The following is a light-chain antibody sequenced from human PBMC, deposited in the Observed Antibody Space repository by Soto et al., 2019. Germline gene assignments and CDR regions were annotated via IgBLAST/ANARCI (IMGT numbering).Light chain of an antibody. Sequence: DIVMTQSPLSLPVTPGEPASISCRSSQSLLHSNGYNYLDWYLQKPGQSPQLLIYAGSNRASGVPDRISGSGSATDFTLKISRVKAEDVGTYYCMQAVQTPPTVGPGTKLEIK. CDR2: AGS. V-gene: IGKV2-28*01. CDR1: QSLLHSNGYNY. J-gene: IGKJ2*01. CDR3: MQAVQTPPT.